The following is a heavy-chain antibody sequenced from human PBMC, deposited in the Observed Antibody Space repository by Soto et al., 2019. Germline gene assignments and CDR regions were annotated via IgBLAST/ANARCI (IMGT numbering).Heavy chain of an antibody. CDR2: ISAYNGNT. CDR3: ARGPGGPDGPGDY. Sequence: ASVKVSCKASGYTFTSYGIGWVRQAPGQGLEWMGWISAYNGNTKYSQKVQGRVTITRDTSASTAYMELSSLRSDDTAVYYCARGPGGPDGPGDYWGQGTLVTVSS. V-gene: IGHV1-18*01. D-gene: IGHD2-15*01. J-gene: IGHJ4*02. CDR1: GYTFTSYG.